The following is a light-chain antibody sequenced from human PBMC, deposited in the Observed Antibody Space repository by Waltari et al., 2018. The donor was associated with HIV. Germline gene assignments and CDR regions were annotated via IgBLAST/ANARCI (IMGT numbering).Light chain of an antibody. Sequence: QSALTQPASVSGSPGQSITVSCSGTQNDLGYYNYVSWFLHHADKPPQLVIFDVDKRPSGVSDRFSASKSGRTASLTIFGLQSDDEGDYFCCSYTTSGTWVFGGGTRVTV. V-gene: IGLV2-14*03. CDR1: QNDLGYYNY. J-gene: IGLJ3*02. CDR3: CSYTTSGTWV. CDR2: DVD.